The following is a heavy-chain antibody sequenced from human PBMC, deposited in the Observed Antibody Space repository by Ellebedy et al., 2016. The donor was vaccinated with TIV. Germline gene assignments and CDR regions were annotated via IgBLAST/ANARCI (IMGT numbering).Heavy chain of an antibody. CDR2: INHFGGT. Sequence: ESLKISCAASGFTFSSYAMHWVRQPPGKRPEWIGDINHFGGTNYNQSLKSRVPISIETSKNQFSLTLTSVSAADTAVDYCARGRRSSSWYLVYWGQGTLVTVSS. J-gene: IGHJ4*02. CDR1: GFTFSSYA. CDR3: ARGRRSSSWYLVY. D-gene: IGHD6-13*01. V-gene: IGHV4-34*01.